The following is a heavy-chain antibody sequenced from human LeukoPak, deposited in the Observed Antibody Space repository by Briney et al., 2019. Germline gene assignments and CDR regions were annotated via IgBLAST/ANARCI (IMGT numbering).Heavy chain of an antibody. V-gene: IGHV3-23*01. CDR3: ARYSGSLLRHY. D-gene: IGHD1-26*01. CDR2: ISGSGGST. Sequence: PGGSLRLSCAASGFTFSSYAMSWVRQAPGKGLEWVSAISGSGGSTYYADSVKGRFTISRDNSGNTLYLQMNSLRAEDTAVYYCARYSGSLLRHYWGQGTLVTVSS. CDR1: GFTFSSYA. J-gene: IGHJ4*02.